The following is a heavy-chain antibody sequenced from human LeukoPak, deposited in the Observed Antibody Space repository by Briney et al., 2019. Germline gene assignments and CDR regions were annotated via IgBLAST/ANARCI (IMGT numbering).Heavy chain of an antibody. Sequence: SVKVSCKASGGTFSSYAISWVRQAPGQGLEWMGGIIPIFSTANYAQKFQGRVTITADKSTSTAYMELSSLRSEDTAVYYCARSIAARPDKDYYYSYMDVWGKGTTVTVSS. CDR3: ARSIAARPDKDYYYSYMDV. CDR1: GGTFSSYA. CDR2: IIPIFSTA. J-gene: IGHJ6*03. D-gene: IGHD6-6*01. V-gene: IGHV1-69*06.